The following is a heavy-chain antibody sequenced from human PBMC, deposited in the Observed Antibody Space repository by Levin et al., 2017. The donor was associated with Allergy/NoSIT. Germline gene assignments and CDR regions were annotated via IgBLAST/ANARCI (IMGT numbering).Heavy chain of an antibody. CDR1: GFSVTSNY. CDR2: IYPDGRT. D-gene: IGHD6-19*01. J-gene: IGHJ4*02. V-gene: IGHV3-66*02. Sequence: PGGSLRLSCAASGFSVTSNYMSWVRQAPGKGLDWVSVIYPDGRTYYADSVKGRFTISRDNSKNTLYLQMNSLRAEETAVYYCAKTGGWYGAGYFDYWGQGTLVTVSS. CDR3: AKTGGWYGAGYFDY.